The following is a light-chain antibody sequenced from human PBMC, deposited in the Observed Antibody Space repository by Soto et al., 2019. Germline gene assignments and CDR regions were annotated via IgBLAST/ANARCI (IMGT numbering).Light chain of an antibody. CDR2: GAS. V-gene: IGKV3-15*01. CDR3: QQYNNWPIT. J-gene: IGKJ5*01. CDR1: QSVSST. Sequence: EIVMTQSPAALSVSPGERATLSCRASQSVSSTLAWYQQKPGQAPRLLIYGASIRATGIPARFSGSGSGTEFTLTISSLQSEDFAVYYCQQYNNWPITFGQGTRLE.